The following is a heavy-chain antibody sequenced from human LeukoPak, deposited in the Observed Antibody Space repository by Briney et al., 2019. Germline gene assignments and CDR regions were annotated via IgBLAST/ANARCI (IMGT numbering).Heavy chain of an antibody. CDR3: ARHPICSGGSCVLGYFDY. CDR1: GGSLSSSSYY. D-gene: IGHD2-15*01. Sequence: PSETLSLTCTASGGSLSSSSYYWGWIRQPPGNGLEWIGSIYYSGSTYYNPSLKSRVTISVDTSKNQFSLKLSSVTAADTAVYYCARHPICSGGSCVLGYFDYWGQGTLVTVSS. V-gene: IGHV4-39*01. J-gene: IGHJ4*02. CDR2: IYYSGST.